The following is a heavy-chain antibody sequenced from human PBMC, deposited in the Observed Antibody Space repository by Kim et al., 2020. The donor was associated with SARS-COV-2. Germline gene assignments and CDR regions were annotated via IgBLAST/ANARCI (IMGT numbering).Heavy chain of an antibody. D-gene: IGHD2-2*01. CDR1: GGTFSSYA. V-gene: IGHV1-69*13. Sequence: SVKVSCKASGGTFSSYAISWVRQAPGQGLEWMGGIIPIFGTANYAQKFQGRVTITADESTSTAYMELSSLRSEDTAVYYCASGGLYIVVVPADYYYGMDVWGQGTTVTFSS. CDR3: ASGGLYIVVVPADYYYGMDV. CDR2: IIPIFGTA. J-gene: IGHJ6*02.